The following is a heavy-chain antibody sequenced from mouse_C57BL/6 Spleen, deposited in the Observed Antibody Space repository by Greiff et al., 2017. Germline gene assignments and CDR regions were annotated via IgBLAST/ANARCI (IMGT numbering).Heavy chain of an antibody. V-gene: IGHV1-18*01. CDR3: ARGSYRGYFDV. CDR2: INPNNGGT. CDR1: GYTFTDYN. D-gene: IGHD2-14*01. Sequence: EVQLQQSGPELVKPGASVKIPCKASGYTFTDYNMDWVKQSHGKSLEWIGDINPNNGGTIYNQKFKGKATLTVEKSSSTAYMELRSLTSEDTAVYYCARGSYRGYFDVWGTGTTVTVSS. J-gene: IGHJ1*03.